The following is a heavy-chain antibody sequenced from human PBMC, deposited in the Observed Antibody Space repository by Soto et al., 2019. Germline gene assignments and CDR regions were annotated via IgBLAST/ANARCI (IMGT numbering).Heavy chain of an antibody. V-gene: IGHV3-33*01. Sequence: QVQLVESGGGVVQPGRSLRLPCAASGFTFSSYGMHWVRQAPGKGLEWVAVIWYDGSNKYYADSVKGRFTISRDNSKNTLYLQMNSLRAEDTAVYYCARDRGQLWSHLGYYFDYWGQGTLVTVSS. CDR1: GFTFSSYG. D-gene: IGHD5-18*01. J-gene: IGHJ4*02. CDR3: ARDRGQLWSHLGYYFDY. CDR2: IWYDGSNK.